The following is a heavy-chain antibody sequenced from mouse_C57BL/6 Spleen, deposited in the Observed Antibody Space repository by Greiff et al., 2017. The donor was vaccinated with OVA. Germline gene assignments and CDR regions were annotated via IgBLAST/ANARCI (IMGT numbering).Heavy chain of an antibody. CDR2: IDPSDSYT. J-gene: IGHJ1*03. Sequence: QVQLQQPGAELVRPGTSVKLSCKASGYTFTSYWMHWVKQRPGQGLEWIGVIDPSDSYTNYNQKFKGKATLTVDTSSSTAYMQLSSLTSEDSAVYYCAGRVGIYDYDRYFDVWGTGTTVTVSS. CDR1: GYTFTSYW. V-gene: IGHV1-59*01. CDR3: AGRVGIYDYDRYFDV. D-gene: IGHD2-4*01.